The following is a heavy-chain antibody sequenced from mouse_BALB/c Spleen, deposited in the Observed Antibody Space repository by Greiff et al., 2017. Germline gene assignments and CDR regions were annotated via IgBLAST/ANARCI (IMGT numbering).Heavy chain of an antibody. CDR1: GFSLTSYG. CDR3: ARVIWSYAMDY. Sequence: VKLVESGPGLVAPSQSLSITCTVSGFSLTSYGVHWVRQHPGKGLEWLGVIWAGGSTNYNSALMSRLSISKDNSKSQVFLKMNSLQTDDTAMYYCARVIWSYAMDYWGQGTSVTVSS. CDR2: IWAGGST. D-gene: IGHD1-1*02. V-gene: IGHV2-9*02. J-gene: IGHJ4*01.